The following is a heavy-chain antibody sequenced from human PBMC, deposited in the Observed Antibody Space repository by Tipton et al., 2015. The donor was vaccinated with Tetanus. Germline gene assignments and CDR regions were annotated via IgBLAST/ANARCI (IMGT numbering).Heavy chain of an antibody. V-gene: IGHV4-59*08. D-gene: IGHD2-2*02. CDR2: ISSSGRT. Sequence: TLSLTCTVSGASISSYYWSWIRQPPGKGLEWIAYISSSGRTNYNPSLKSRVTISLATSENQFSLTLSSVTAADTAVYYCARHSAMPAAIVYYAMDVWGQGTTVTVSS. CDR1: GASISSYY. CDR3: ARHSAMPAAIVYYAMDV. J-gene: IGHJ6*02.